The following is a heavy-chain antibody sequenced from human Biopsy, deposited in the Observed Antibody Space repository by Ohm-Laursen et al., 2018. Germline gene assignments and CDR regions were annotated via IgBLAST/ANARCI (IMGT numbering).Heavy chain of an antibody. CDR2: FDREERKT. V-gene: IGHV1-24*01. Sequence: ASVKVSCKVSGYTLTELSIHWVRQTGGKGLEWMGGFDREERKTVYAEKFQGRVTMTEDTSTDTVYMEVTSLRSDDTAVYYCATGPYYDTRFYYNVRPFDSWGQGTQVIVSS. D-gene: IGHD3-10*01. CDR3: ATGPYYDTRFYYNVRPFDS. J-gene: IGHJ4*02. CDR1: GYTLTELS.